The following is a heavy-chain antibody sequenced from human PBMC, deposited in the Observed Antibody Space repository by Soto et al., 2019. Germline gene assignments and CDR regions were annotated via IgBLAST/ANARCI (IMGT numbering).Heavy chain of an antibody. V-gene: IGHV4-39*01. Sequence: QLQLQESGPGLVKSSETLSLTCTVSGDSISSSTYDWGWIRQPPGKGLEWIGNIYYSGTTYHNPSLKSRATISVDTSKNQFSLKLSSVTAADTAVYYCARGRGITATGTSWFDPWGQGALVTVSS. J-gene: IGHJ5*02. CDR2: IYYSGTT. CDR3: ARGRGITATGTSWFDP. D-gene: IGHD6-13*01. CDR1: GDSISSSTYD.